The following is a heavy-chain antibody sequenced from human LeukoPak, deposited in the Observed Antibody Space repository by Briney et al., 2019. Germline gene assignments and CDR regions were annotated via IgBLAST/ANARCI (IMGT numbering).Heavy chain of an antibody. CDR1: GFTFSSYG. V-gene: IGHV3-30*02. J-gene: IGHJ4*02. CDR3: AKEYTGTFSPFPSYFDN. CDR2: IRYDGSNK. Sequence: GGSLRLSCAASGFTFSSYGIHWVRQAPGKGLEWVAFIRYDGSNKYYTDSVKGRFTISRDNSKNTLYLQMNSLRAEDTAIYYCAKEYTGTFSPFPSYFDNWGQGTLVTVSS. D-gene: IGHD1-26*01.